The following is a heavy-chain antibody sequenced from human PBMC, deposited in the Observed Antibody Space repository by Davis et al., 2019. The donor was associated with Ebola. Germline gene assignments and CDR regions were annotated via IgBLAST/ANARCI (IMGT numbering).Heavy chain of an antibody. Sequence: GGSLRLSCAASGFTFSFGGMHWVRQAPGKGLEWVAFIRYDGSNKFYAESVKGRFTISRDNSKNTLYLQMNSLRPEDTAVYYCARDSDDYSFDYWGQGTLVTVSS. V-gene: IGHV3-30*02. CDR3: ARDSDDYSFDY. CDR2: IRYDGSNK. D-gene: IGHD4-11*01. J-gene: IGHJ4*02. CDR1: GFTFSFGG.